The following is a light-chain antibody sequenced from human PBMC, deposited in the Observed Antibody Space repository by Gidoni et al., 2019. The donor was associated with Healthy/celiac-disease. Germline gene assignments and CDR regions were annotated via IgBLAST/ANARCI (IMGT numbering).Light chain of an antibody. CDR2: DNN. V-gene: IGLV1-51*01. CDR3: GTWDSSLSAWV. CDR1: SSNIGNNY. J-gene: IGLJ3*02. Sequence: QSVLPQPPSVSAAPGQKVTISSSGSSSNIGNNYVSWYQQLPGTAPKLLIYDNNKRPSGIPDRFSGSKSGTSATLGITGLQTGDEADYYCGTWDSSLSAWVFGGGTKLTVL.